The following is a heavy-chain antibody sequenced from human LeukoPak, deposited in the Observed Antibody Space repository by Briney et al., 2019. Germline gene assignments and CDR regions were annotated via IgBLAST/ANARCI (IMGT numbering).Heavy chain of an antibody. J-gene: IGHJ5*02. V-gene: IGHV3-7*01. Sequence: PGGSLRLSCAASGFTFSNYWMSWVRQAPGKGLEWVANIKQDGSEKYYVDSVKGRFTISRDNAKNSLYLQMNSLRAEDTAVYSCAREISSWYRTEGRFDPWGQGTLVTVSS. D-gene: IGHD6-13*01. CDR3: AREISSWYRTEGRFDP. CDR2: IKQDGSEK. CDR1: GFTFSNYW.